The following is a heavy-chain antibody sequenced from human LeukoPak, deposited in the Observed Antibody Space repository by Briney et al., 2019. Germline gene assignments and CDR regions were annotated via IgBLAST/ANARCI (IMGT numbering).Heavy chain of an antibody. CDR1: GLTFSSYG. V-gene: IGHV3-23*01. J-gene: IGHJ4*02. D-gene: IGHD3-3*01. Sequence: GGSLRLSCAASGLTFSSYGMSWVRQAPGKGLEWVSSISASGASTSYADSVKGRFTISRDNSKSTLYLQMNSLRAEDTSLYYCARRFFYDTGAHHIKYFDYWGQGTLVTVSS. CDR2: ISASGAST. CDR3: ARRFFYDTGAHHIKYFDY.